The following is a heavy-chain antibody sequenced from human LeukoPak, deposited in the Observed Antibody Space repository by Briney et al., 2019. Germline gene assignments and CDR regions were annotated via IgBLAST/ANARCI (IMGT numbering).Heavy chain of an antibody. CDR3: ARVKQLWLPFDY. Sequence: ASVKVSCKASGYTFTSYGISWVRQAPGQGLEWMGWVSAYNGNTNYAQKLQGRVTMTTDTSTSTAYMELRSLRSDDTAVYYCARVKQLWLPFDYWGQGTLVTVSS. D-gene: IGHD5-18*01. CDR2: VSAYNGNT. J-gene: IGHJ4*02. V-gene: IGHV1-18*01. CDR1: GYTFTSYG.